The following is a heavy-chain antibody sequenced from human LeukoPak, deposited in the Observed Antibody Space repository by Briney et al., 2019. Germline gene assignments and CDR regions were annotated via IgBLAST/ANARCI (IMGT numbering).Heavy chain of an antibody. CDR1: GGSISSTTYY. Sequence: PSETLSLTCTVSGGSISSTTYYWDWIRQPPGKGLEWIGTIYYSGSTYYNPSLKSRVTISVDTSKNEFSLNLSSVTAADTAVYYCARLGAWIQPSQGYLDLWGRGTLVTVSS. CDR3: ARLGAWIQPSQGYLDL. CDR2: IYYSGST. D-gene: IGHD5-18*01. J-gene: IGHJ2*01. V-gene: IGHV4-39*01.